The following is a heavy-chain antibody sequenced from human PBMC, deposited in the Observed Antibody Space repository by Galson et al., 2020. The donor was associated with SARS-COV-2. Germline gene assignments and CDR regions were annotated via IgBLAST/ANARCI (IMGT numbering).Heavy chain of an antibody. Sequence: GESLKISCKGSGYSFTNYWIGWVRQMPGKGLEWMGINYPGDSDTRYSPSFQGQVTISADKSISTAYLQWSSLKASDTAMYYCARHKGYYYYYMDVWGKGTTVTVSS. CDR3: ARHKGYYYYYMDV. CDR1: GYSFTNYW. J-gene: IGHJ6*03. V-gene: IGHV5-51*01. CDR2: NYPGDSDT.